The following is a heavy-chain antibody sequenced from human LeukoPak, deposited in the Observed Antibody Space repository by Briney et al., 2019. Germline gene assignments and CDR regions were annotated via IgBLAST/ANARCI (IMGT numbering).Heavy chain of an antibody. J-gene: IGHJ4*02. D-gene: IGHD4-11*01. CDR2: IYYSGST. Sequence: SETLSLTCTVSGGSISSSSYYWGWIRQPPGKGLEWIGSIYYSGSTYYNPSLKSRVTISVDTSKNQFSLKLSSVTAADTAVYYCARILRYSNYRYFDYWGQGTLVTVSS. V-gene: IGHV4-39*01. CDR1: GGSISSSSYY. CDR3: ARILRYSNYRYFDY.